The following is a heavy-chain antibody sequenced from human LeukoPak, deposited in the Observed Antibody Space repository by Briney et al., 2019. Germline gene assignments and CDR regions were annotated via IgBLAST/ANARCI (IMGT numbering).Heavy chain of an antibody. CDR3: ARVRTEWYIDL. CDR1: GFIFSPYW. V-gene: IGHV3-7*01. Sequence: PGGSLRLSCAASGFIFSPYWVTWVRQAPGMGLEWVANMKEDGGEKFYGASVSGRSTLSRNNAKNSLYLQINSLTVEDTGIYYCARVRTEWYIDLWGRGTLVTVST. D-gene: IGHD2-8*02. J-gene: IGHJ2*01. CDR2: MKEDGGEK.